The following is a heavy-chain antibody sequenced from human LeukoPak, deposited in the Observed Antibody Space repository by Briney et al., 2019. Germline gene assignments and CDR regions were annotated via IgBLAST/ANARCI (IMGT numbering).Heavy chain of an antibody. CDR2: INPSGGST. D-gene: IGHD6-6*01. CDR1: GYTFTSYY. V-gene: IGHV1-46*01. Sequence: GASVKVSCKASGYTFTSYYMHWVRQAPGQGLEWMGIINPSGGSTSYAQKFQGRVTMTRDMSTSTVYMELSSLRSEDTAVYYCARGIGYSSSSMPKYNWFDPWGQGTLVTVTS. J-gene: IGHJ5*02. CDR3: ARGIGYSSSSMPKYNWFDP.